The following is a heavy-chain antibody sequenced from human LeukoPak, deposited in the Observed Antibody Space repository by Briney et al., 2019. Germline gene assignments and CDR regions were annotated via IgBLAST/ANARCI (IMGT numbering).Heavy chain of an antibody. CDR2: INHSRST. CDR1: GGSFSGYY. CDR3: ARVSRGYYYGSGSYSERGYFDY. D-gene: IGHD3-10*01. Sequence: PSETLSLTCAVYGGSFSGYYWSWIRQPPGKGLEWIGEINHSRSTNYNPSLKSRVTISVDTSKNQFSLKLSSVTAADTAVYYCARVSRGYYYGSGSYSERGYFDYWGQGTLVTVSS. V-gene: IGHV4-34*01. J-gene: IGHJ4*02.